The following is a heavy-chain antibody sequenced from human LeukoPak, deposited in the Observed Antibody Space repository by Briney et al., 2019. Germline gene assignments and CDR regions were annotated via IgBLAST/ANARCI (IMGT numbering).Heavy chain of an antibody. V-gene: IGHV3-7*04. CDR3: ARDSPGYGGYSY. Sequence: GGSLRLSCTASGFTFSRYWMTWVRQAPGKGLEWVADIKEDGSAKYYVDSMKGRFTISRDNAKNSLYLQINSLRAEDTAVYYCARDSPGYGGYSYWGQGTLVTVSS. CDR1: GFTFSRYW. D-gene: IGHD5-12*01. CDR2: IKEDGSAK. J-gene: IGHJ4*02.